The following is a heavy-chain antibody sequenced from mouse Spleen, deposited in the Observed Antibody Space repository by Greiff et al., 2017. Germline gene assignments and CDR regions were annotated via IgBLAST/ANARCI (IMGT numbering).Heavy chain of an antibody. CDR1: GYTFTDYY. CDR3: ARITTVVATWFAY. D-gene: IGHD1-1*01. J-gene: IGHJ3*01. V-gene: IGHV1-19*01. Sequence: EVQLVESGPVLVKPGASVKMSCKASGYTFTDYYMNWVKQSHGKSLEWIGVINPYNGGTSYNQKFKGKATLTVDKSSSTAYMELNSLTSEDSAVYYCARITTVVATWFAYWGQGTLVTVSA. CDR2: INPYNGGT.